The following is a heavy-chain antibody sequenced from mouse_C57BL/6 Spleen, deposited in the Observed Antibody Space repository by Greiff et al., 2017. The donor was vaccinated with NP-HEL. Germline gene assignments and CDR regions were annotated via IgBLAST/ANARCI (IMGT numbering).Heavy chain of an antibody. V-gene: IGHV1-39*01. CDR2: INPNYGTT. Sequence: EVQLQQSGPELVKPGASVKISCKASGYSFTDYNMNWVKQSHGKSLEWIGVINPNYGTTSYNQKFKGKATLTVDQSSSTAYMQLNSLTSEDSAVYYCARSLFITTVVAFDYWGQGTTLTVSS. D-gene: IGHD1-1*01. CDR3: ARSLFITTVVAFDY. J-gene: IGHJ2*01. CDR1: GYSFTDYN.